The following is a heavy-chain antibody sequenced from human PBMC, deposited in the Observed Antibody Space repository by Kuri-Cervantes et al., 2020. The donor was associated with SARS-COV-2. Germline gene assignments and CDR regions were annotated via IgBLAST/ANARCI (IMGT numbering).Heavy chain of an antibody. J-gene: IGHJ4*02. CDR2: IYHSGST. CDR3: ARGPAHDFWSGYRFDY. V-gene: IGHV4-38-2*02. D-gene: IGHD3-3*01. Sequence: ESLKISCTVSGYSISSGYYWDWIRQPPGKGLEWIGSIYHSGSTYYNPSLKSRVTISVDTSKNQFSLKLNSVTAADTAVYYCARGPAHDFWSGYRFDYWGQGTLVTVSS. CDR1: GYSISSGYY.